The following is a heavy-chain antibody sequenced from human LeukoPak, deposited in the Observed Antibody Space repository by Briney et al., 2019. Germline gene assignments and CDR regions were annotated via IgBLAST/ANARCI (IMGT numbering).Heavy chain of an antibody. J-gene: IGHJ4*02. CDR2: IKQDGSEK. D-gene: IGHD2-21*02. Sequence: GGSLRLSCAASGFTFSSYWMSWVRQAPGKGLEWVANIKQDGSEKYYVDSVKGRFTISRDNAKNSLYLQMNSLRAEDTAVYYCARLGTVDVTVSPGPSDYWGQGTLVTVSS. CDR1: GFTFSSYW. V-gene: IGHV3-7*01. CDR3: ARLGTVDVTVSPGPSDY.